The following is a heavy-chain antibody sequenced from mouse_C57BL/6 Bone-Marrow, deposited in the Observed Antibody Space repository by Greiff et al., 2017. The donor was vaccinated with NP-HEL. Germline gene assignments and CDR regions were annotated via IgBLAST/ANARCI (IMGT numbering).Heavy chain of an antibody. CDR1: GYAFSSSW. Sequence: QVQLQQSGPELVKPGASVKISCKASGYAFSSSWMNWVKQRPGKGLEWIGRIYPGDGDTNYNGKFKGKATLTADKSSSTAYMQLSSLTSEDSAVYYCARGDSNPVDFDYWGQGTTLTVSS. D-gene: IGHD2-5*01. V-gene: IGHV1-82*01. CDR3: ARGDSNPVDFDY. J-gene: IGHJ2*01. CDR2: IYPGDGDT.